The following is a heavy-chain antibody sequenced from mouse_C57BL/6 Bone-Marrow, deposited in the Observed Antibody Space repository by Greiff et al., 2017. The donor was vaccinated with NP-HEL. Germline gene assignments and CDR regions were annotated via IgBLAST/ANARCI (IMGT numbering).Heavy chain of an antibody. Sequence: VQLKESGPELVKPGASVKMSCKASGYTFTSYVMHWVKQKPGQGLEWIGYIYPYNDGTKYNEKFKGKATLTSDKSSSTAYMELSSLTSEDSAVYYCARGKANWSYYFDYWGQGTTLTVSS. J-gene: IGHJ2*01. D-gene: IGHD4-1*01. CDR3: ARGKANWSYYFDY. CDR1: GYTFTSYV. CDR2: IYPYNDGT. V-gene: IGHV1-14*01.